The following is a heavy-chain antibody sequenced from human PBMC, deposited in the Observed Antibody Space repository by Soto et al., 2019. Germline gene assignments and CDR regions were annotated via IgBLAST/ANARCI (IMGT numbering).Heavy chain of an antibody. J-gene: IGHJ4*02. D-gene: IGHD3-16*01. Sequence: QVQLVESGGGVVQPGRSLRLSCAASGFTFSNYAMHWVRQAPGKGLEWVAVISYDGSDKYYADSVKGRFTISRDNSKSTLNLQVTSLIADATAVYYCAKARGELSPASYAYWGKGTLITVSS. CDR3: AKARGELSPASYAY. V-gene: IGHV3-30*18. CDR2: ISYDGSDK. CDR1: GFTFSNYA.